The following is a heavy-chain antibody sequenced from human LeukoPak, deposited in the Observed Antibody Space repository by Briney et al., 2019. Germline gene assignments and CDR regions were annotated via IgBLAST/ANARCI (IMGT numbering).Heavy chain of an antibody. CDR3: ARGLNLYYFDY. J-gene: IGHJ4*02. V-gene: IGHV3-30*04. D-gene: IGHD1-14*01. CDR1: GFTFSSYA. Sequence: PGRSLRLSCAASGFTFSSYAMHWVRQAPGKGLEWVAVISYDGSNKYYADSVKGRFTISRDNSKNTLYLQMSSLRAEDTAVYYCARGLNLYYFDYWGQGTLVTVSS. CDR2: ISYDGSNK.